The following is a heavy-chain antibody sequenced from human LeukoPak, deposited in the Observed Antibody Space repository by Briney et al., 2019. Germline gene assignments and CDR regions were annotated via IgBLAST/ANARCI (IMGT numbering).Heavy chain of an antibody. CDR2: IYYSGST. CDR1: GGSISSGDYY. V-gene: IGHV4-30-4*08. D-gene: IGHD2-2*01. Sequence: SQTLSLTCTVSGGSISSGDYYWSWIRQPPGKGLEGIGYIYYSGSTYYNPSLKSRVTISVDTSKNQFSLKLSSVTAADTAVYYCARDPLGYCSSTSCYAFDIWGQGTMVTVSS. J-gene: IGHJ3*02. CDR3: ARDPLGYCSSTSCYAFDI.